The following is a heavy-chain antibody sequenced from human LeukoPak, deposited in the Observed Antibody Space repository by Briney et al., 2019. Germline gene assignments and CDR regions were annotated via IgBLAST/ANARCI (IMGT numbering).Heavy chain of an antibody. D-gene: IGHD3-3*01. CDR2: ISSSSSYI. CDR1: GFTFSSYS. CDR3: AREASGGPDY. V-gene: IGHV3-21*01. J-gene: IGHJ4*02. Sequence: GGSLRLSCAASGFTFSSYSMNWLRQAPGKGLEWVSSISSSSSYIYYADSVKGRFTISRDNAKNSLYLQMNSLRAEDTAVYYCAREASGGPDYWGQGTLVTVSS.